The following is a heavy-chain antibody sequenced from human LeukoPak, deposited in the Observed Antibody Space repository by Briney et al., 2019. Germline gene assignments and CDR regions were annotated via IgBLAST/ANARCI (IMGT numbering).Heavy chain of an antibody. D-gene: IGHD5-12*01. CDR1: GFTFSDYY. CDR3: ARVGGYSGYDSPLGIYFDY. Sequence: PGGSLRLSCAASGFTFSDYYMSWIRQAPGKELEWVSYISSSSSYTDYADSVKGRFTISRDNAKNSLYLQMNSLRAEDTAVYYCARVGGYSGYDSPLGIYFDYWGQGTLVTVSS. J-gene: IGHJ4*02. CDR2: ISSSSSYT. V-gene: IGHV3-11*06.